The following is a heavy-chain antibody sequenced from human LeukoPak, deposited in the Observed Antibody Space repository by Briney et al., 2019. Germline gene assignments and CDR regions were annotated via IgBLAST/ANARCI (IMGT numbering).Heavy chain of an antibody. D-gene: IGHD2-15*01. V-gene: IGHV3-30-3*01. CDR1: GFTFSSYA. Sequence: PGGYLRLCCAAAGFTFSSYAMHWVCQAPGKGLEWVAVISYDGSNRYYADSVKGRFTISRDNSKNTLYLQMNSLRAQDTAVYYCARASGPLSFWGQGTLVTVSS. CDR3: ARASGPLSF. J-gene: IGHJ4*02. CDR2: ISYDGSNR.